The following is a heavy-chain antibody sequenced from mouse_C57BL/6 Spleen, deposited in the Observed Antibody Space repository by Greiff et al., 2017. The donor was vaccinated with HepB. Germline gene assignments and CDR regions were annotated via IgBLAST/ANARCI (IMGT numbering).Heavy chain of an antibody. J-gene: IGHJ2*01. V-gene: IGHV1-61*01. Sequence: QVQLQQPGAELVRPGSSVKLSCKASGYTFTSYWMDWVKQRPGQGLEWIGNIYPSDSETHYNQKFKDKATLTVDKSSSTAYMQLSSLTSEDSAVYYCARPNWESFDYWGQGTTLTVSS. D-gene: IGHD4-1*01. CDR2: IYPSDSET. CDR3: ARPNWESFDY. CDR1: GYTFTSYW.